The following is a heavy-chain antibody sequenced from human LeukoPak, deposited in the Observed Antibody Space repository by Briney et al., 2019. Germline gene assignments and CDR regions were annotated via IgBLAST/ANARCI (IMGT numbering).Heavy chain of an antibody. CDR1: GGSISSYY. CDR2: IYYSGST. D-gene: IGHD3-3*01. J-gene: IGHJ6*02. CDR3: ARDSDFWSGSPYYGMDV. V-gene: IGHV4-59*12. Sequence: KPLETLSLTCTVSGGSISSYYWSWIRQPPGKGLEWIGYIYYSGSTNYNPSLKSRVTISVDTSKNQFSLKLSSVTAADTAVYYCARDSDFWSGSPYYGMDVWGQGTTVTVSS.